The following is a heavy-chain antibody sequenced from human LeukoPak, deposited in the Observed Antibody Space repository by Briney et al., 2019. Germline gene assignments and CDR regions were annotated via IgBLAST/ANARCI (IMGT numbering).Heavy chain of an antibody. Sequence: ASVKVPCKASGYTFTSYAMHWVRQAPGQRLEWMGWINAGNGNTKYSQKFQGRVTITRDTSASTAYMELSSLRSEDTAVYYCARGDSSGWYSGIDYWGQGTLVTVSS. CDR1: GYTFTSYA. CDR2: INAGNGNT. V-gene: IGHV1-3*01. CDR3: ARGDSSGWYSGIDY. J-gene: IGHJ4*02. D-gene: IGHD6-19*01.